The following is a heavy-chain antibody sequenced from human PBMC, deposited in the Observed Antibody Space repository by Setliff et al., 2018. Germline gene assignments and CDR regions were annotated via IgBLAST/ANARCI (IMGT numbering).Heavy chain of an antibody. D-gene: IGHD3-10*01. V-gene: IGHV4-59*11. Sequence: SETLSLTCTVSGGSIGPHYWSWIRQAPGKGLEWIGHIFYSDTAKYNPSLESRAAISVDSSKNQFSLKLRSVTAADTAVYYCARDRATVIRGVTSFFYYCMDVWGGGTTVTVSS. J-gene: IGHJ6*03. CDR3: ARDRATVIRGVTSFFYYCMDV. CDR1: GGSIGPHY. CDR2: IFYSDTA.